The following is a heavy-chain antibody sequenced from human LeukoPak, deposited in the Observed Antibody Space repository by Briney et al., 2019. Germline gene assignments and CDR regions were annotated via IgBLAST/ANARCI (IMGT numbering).Heavy chain of an antibody. CDR3: ARFTSAYHVDY. D-gene: IGHD1-14*01. J-gene: IGHJ4*02. Sequence: ASETLSLTCTVSGGSISSYYWSWIRQPPGKGLEWIGYIYHSGSTYYNPSLKSRVTISVDRSKNQFSLKLSSVTAADTAVYYCARFTSAYHVDYWGQGTLVTVSS. CDR2: IYHSGST. CDR1: GGSISSYY. V-gene: IGHV4-59*12.